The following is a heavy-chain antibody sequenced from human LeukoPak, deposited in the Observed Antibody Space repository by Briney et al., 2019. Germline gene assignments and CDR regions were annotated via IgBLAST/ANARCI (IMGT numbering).Heavy chain of an antibody. CDR2: INGDESII. V-gene: IGHV3-74*01. CDR1: GFTLSNYW. Sequence: PGGSLRLSCAASGFTLSNYWMHWVRQAPGKGLVWVSRINGDESIINYEDSVKGRFTISRDNAKNTLYLQMNSLRAEDTAVYYCARGTSHDYVWGTFRPYWGQGTLVTVSS. CDR3: ARGTSHDYVWGTFRPY. D-gene: IGHD3-16*02. J-gene: IGHJ4*02.